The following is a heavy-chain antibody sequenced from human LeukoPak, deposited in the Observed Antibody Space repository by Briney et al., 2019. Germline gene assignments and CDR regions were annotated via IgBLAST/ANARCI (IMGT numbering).Heavy chain of an antibody. Sequence: TSETLSLTCTVSGGSISSYYWSWIRQPPGKGLEWIGCIYYSGSTDYNPSLKSRVTMSVDTSKNQFSLKLSSVTAADTAVYYCARGGGGYCTNGVCSWYFDLWGRGTLVTVSS. D-gene: IGHD2-8*01. CDR3: ARGGGGYCTNGVCSWYFDL. J-gene: IGHJ2*01. V-gene: IGHV4-59*01. CDR2: IYYSGST. CDR1: GGSISSYY.